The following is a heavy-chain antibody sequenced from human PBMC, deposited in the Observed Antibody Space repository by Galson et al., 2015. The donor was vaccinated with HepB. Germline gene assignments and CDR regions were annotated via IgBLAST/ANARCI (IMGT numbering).Heavy chain of an antibody. D-gene: IGHD4-17*01. J-gene: IGHJ4*02. V-gene: IGHV3-30*18. CDR1: GFTFSSYG. Sequence: SLRLSCAASGFTFSSYGMHWVRQAPGKGLEWVAVISYDGSNKYYTDSVKGRFTISRDNSKNTLYLQMNSLRAEDTAVYYCAKDLVFHGDKRSYFDYWGQGTLVTVSS. CDR2: ISYDGSNK. CDR3: AKDLVFHGDKRSYFDY.